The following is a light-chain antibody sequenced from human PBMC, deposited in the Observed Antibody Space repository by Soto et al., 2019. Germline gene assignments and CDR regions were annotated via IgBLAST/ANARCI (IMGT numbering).Light chain of an antibody. CDR1: QSVSSF. Sequence: EIVLTQSPATLSLSPGERATLSCRASQSVSSFLAWYQQKPGQAPRLLIYDVSNRATGIPARFSGSGSGTDFTLAISSLEPEDFAVYYCQQRTNWPPTFGGGTKVEIK. CDR2: DVS. V-gene: IGKV3-11*01. CDR3: QQRTNWPPT. J-gene: IGKJ4*01.